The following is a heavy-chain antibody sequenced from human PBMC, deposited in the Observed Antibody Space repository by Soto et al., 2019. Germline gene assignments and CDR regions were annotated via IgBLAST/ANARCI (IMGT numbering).Heavy chain of an antibody. CDR3: AKSRYSDSSGDFYDY. D-gene: IGHD3-22*01. CDR1: GFTFSDYA. CDR2: ISSGGGSP. Sequence: GGSLRLSCAASGFTFSDYAMSWVRQAPGKGLEWVSAISSGGGSPYYADSVKGRFTISRNNSNNTLFLQMNSLRAEDTAVYYCAKSRYSDSSGDFYDYWGQGTLVTVSS. J-gene: IGHJ4*02. V-gene: IGHV3-23*01.